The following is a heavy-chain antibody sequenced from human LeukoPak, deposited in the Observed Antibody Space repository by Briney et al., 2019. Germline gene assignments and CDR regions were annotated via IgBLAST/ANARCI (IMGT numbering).Heavy chain of an antibody. Sequence: SETLSLTCTVSGGSISSYYWSWIRQPPGKGLEWIGYIYYSGSTNYKPSLKSRVTISVDTSKNQFSLKLSSVTAADTAVYYCARVAYCGGDCYWFDYWGQGTLVTVSS. V-gene: IGHV4-59*01. CDR2: IYYSGST. D-gene: IGHD2-21*02. CDR1: GGSISSYY. J-gene: IGHJ4*02. CDR3: ARVAYCGGDCYWFDY.